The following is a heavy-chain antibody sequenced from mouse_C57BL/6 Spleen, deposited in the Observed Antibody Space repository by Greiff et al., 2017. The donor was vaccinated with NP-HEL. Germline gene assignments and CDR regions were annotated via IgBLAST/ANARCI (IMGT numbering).Heavy chain of an antibody. D-gene: IGHD2-4*01. CDR2: IRSKSNNYAT. CDR3: VRWADSEWYFDV. J-gene: IGHJ1*03. Sequence: EVQLVESGGGLVQPKGSLKLSCAASGFSFNTYAMNWVRQAPGKGLEWVARIRSKSNNYATYYAESVKDRCTISRDDSESMLYLQMNNLKTEDTAMYYCVRWADSEWYFDVWGTGTTVTVSS. CDR1: GFSFNTYA. V-gene: IGHV10-1*01.